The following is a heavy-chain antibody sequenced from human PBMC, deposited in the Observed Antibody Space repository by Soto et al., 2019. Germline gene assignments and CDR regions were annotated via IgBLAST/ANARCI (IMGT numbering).Heavy chain of an antibody. CDR3: ARDHGYCSGGSCYSDY. Sequence: QVQLVQSGAEVKKPGSSVKVSCKASGGTFSSYAISWVRQAPGQGLEWMGGIIPIFGTANYAQKFQGRVTITADESTRTAYMELSSLRSEDTAVYYCARDHGYCSGGSCYSDYWGQGTLFTVAS. J-gene: IGHJ4*02. V-gene: IGHV1-69*01. CDR1: GGTFSSYA. D-gene: IGHD2-15*01. CDR2: IIPIFGTA.